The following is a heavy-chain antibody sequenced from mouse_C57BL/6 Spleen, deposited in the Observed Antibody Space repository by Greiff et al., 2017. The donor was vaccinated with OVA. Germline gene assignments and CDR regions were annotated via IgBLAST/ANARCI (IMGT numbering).Heavy chain of an antibody. V-gene: IGHV5-6*02. D-gene: IGHD2-1*01. CDR2: ISSGGSYT. J-gene: IGHJ1*03. CDR3: ARAGGAYGNWYFDV. Sequence: EVMLVESGGDLVKPGGSLKLSCAASGFTFSSYGMSWVRQTPDKRLEWVATISSGGSYTYYPDSVKGRFTISRDNAKNTLYLQMSSLKSEDTAMYYCARAGGAYGNWYFDVWGTGTTVTVSS. CDR1: GFTFSSYG.